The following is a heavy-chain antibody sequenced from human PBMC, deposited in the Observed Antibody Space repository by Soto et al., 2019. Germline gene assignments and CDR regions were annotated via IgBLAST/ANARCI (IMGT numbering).Heavy chain of an antibody. J-gene: IGHJ5*02. CDR3: ARWISGGYSDWFDP. V-gene: IGHV1-18*04. CDR1: GYNFMRYG. Sequence: QVQLVQSGAEVKKPGASVKVSCKASGYNFMRYGFTWVRQAPGQGLEWMGWINVDNGETKYPQKIQGRFTMTTDTSTSTVYMELRRLTSADPAVYYCARWISGGYSDWFDPWGHGTLVTVSS. CDR2: INVDNGET. D-gene: IGHD1-26*01.